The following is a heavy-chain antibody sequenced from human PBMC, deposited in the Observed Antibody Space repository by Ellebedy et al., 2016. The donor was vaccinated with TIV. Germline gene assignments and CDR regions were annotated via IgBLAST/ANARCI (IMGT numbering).Heavy chain of an antibody. CDR1: GFTFSKYW. V-gene: IGHV3-74*03. J-gene: IGHJ4*02. CDR3: ARISDGVQGGFDY. CDR2: INTDGSTT. Sequence: HTGGSLRLSCAASGFTFSKYWMHWVRQVPGKGLVWILRINTDGSTTTYADSVEGRFTVSRDNAKNTLYLQMNSLRVEDTAVYYCARISDGVQGGFDYWGQGTLVTVSS. D-gene: IGHD4-17*01.